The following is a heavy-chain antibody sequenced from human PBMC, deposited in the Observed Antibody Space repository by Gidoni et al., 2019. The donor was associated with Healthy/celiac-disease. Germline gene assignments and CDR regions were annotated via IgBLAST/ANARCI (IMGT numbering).Heavy chain of an antibody. D-gene: IGHD2-21*01. CDR3: ARHNCGGDCYVDY. CDR1: GGNFSSYA. Sequence: QVQLVQSGAEVKKPGSSVKVSCKASGGNFSSYAISWVRQAPGQGLEWMGRIFPILGIANYAQKFQCRVTITADKSTSTAYLELSSLRSEDTAVYYCARHNCGGDCYVDYWGQGTLVTVSS. CDR2: IFPILGIA. V-gene: IGHV1-69*04. J-gene: IGHJ4*02.